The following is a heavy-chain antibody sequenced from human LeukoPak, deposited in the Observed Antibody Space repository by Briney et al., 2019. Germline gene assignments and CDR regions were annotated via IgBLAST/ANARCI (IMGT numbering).Heavy chain of an antibody. CDR1: GYTFTSYG. CDR3: ARGSHTPSGWYGGVDY. Sequence: ASVKVSCKASGYTFTSYGISWVRQAPGQGLEWMGWISAYNGNTNYAQKLQGRVTMTTDTSTSTAYMELRSLRSDDTAVYYCARGSHTPSGWYGGVDYWGQGTLVTVSS. CDR2: ISAYNGNT. V-gene: IGHV1-18*01. D-gene: IGHD6-19*01. J-gene: IGHJ4*02.